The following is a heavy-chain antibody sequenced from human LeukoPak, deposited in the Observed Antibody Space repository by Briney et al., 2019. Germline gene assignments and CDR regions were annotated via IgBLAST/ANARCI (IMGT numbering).Heavy chain of an antibody. J-gene: IGHJ5*02. D-gene: IGHD3-3*01. V-gene: IGHV4-4*09. CDR3: ARYWSETTKTYSYWFDP. CDR2: IYTRGST. Sequence: PSETLSLTCTVSGDSINSHYWSWIRQPPGKGLEWIGFIYTRGSTNYNPSLKSRVTMSGDTSKNQDSLTLNSVSAADTAVYYCARYWSETTKTYSYWFDPWGQGTLVTVSS. CDR1: GDSINSHY.